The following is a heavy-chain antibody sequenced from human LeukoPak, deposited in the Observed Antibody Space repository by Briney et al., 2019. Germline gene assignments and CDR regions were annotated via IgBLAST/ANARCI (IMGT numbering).Heavy chain of an antibody. V-gene: IGHV3-23*01. Sequence: PGGSLRLSCAASAFTFSNHAMSWVRQAPGKGLQWVSGISGSGRSTYYADSVKGRLTISRDNSKNTLYLQMNSLRAEDTAVYYCAKDRRIGGHLGSFDYWGQGTLVTVSS. D-gene: IGHD1-26*01. J-gene: IGHJ4*02. CDR2: ISGSGRST. CDR1: AFTFSNHA. CDR3: AKDRRIGGHLGSFDY.